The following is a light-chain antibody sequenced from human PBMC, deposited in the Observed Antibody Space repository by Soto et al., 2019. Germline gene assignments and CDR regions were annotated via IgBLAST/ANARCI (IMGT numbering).Light chain of an antibody. CDR1: ALPKQY. CDR2: KDS. V-gene: IGLV3-25*03. CDR3: QSADSSGTYVGV. J-gene: IGLJ3*02. Sequence: SYELTQPPSVSVSPGQTARITCSGDALPKQYAYWYQQKPGQAPVLMIYKDSGRPSGIPERFSGSSSGTTVTLTISGVQAEDEADYYCQSADSSGTYVGVFGGGTKLTVL.